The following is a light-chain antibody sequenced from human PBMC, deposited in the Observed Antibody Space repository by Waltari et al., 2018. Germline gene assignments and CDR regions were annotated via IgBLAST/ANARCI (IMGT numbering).Light chain of an antibody. CDR3: QQYNTYSS. Sequence: DIQMTQSPSSLSASVGDRVTITWRASQSISNWLAWYQQKPEKAPILLIYKASILRSGVPSRFSGSGSGTQFTLTISRLQPGDFATYYCQQYNTYSSFGQGTKLEIK. J-gene: IGKJ2*01. CDR1: QSISNW. CDR2: KAS. V-gene: IGKV1-5*03.